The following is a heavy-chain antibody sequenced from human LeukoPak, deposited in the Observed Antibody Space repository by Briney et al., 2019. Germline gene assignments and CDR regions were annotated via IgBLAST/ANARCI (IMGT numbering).Heavy chain of an antibody. Sequence: GGSLRLSCAASGFTFSSYEMNWVRQAPGKGLEWVSYISTGGSTIYYADSVKGRFTISRDNAKRSLYLQMNSLRAEDTAVYYCARDSDAGGYCPDYWGQGTLVTVSS. CDR2: ISTGGSTI. CDR1: GFTFSSYE. CDR3: ARDSDAGGYCPDY. J-gene: IGHJ4*02. V-gene: IGHV3-48*03. D-gene: IGHD2-21*01.